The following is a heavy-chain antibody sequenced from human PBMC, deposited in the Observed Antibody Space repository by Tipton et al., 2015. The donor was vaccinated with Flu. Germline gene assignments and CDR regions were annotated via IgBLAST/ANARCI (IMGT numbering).Heavy chain of an antibody. V-gene: IGHV4-39*07. J-gene: IGHJ5*02. CDR3: ARGYPYGDYDWFDP. CDR2: IYYSGST. D-gene: IGHD4-17*01. Sequence: TLSLTCTVSGGSISSSSYYWGWTRQPPGKGLEWIGSIYYSGSTYYNPSLKSRVTISVDTSKNQFSLKLSSVTAADTAVYYCARGYPYGDYDWFDPWGQGTLVTVSS. CDR1: GGSISSSSYY.